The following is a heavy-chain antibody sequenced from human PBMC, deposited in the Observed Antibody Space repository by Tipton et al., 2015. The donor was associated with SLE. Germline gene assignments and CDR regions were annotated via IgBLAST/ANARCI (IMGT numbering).Heavy chain of an antibody. V-gene: IGHV1-18*01. CDR2: T. CDR3: ARVSRDILTGYSYFDS. Sequence: TYYAQRFQGRVTLTTDTSASTAYMELRSLRSDDTAVYYCARVSRDILTGYSYFDSWGQGTLVIVSS. J-gene: IGHJ4*02. D-gene: IGHD3-9*01.